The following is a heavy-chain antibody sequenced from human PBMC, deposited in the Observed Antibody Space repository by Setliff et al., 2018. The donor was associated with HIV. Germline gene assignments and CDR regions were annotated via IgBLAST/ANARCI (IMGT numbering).Heavy chain of an antibody. D-gene: IGHD5-12*01. CDR1: GGSISSYY. Sequence: SETLSLTCTVSGGSISSYYWSWIRQPPGKRLEWLGSIYSSGSTSYNPSLSSRLTISVDTSKSHVSLRLSSVTAADTGVYYCARHRDPPGTRWIFYYYYMDLWGEGTTVTVSS. V-gene: IGHV4-59*04. J-gene: IGHJ6*03. CDR2: IYSSGST. CDR3: ARHRDPPGTRWIFYYYYMDL.